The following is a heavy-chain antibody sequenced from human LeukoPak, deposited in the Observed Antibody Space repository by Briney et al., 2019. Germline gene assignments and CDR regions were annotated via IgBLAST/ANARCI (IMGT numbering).Heavy chain of an antibody. CDR3: ARANRRRSRNFFDP. CDR1: GGSFTAYY. CDR2: ISHSGTT. J-gene: IGHJ5*02. Sequence: PSETLSLTCAVYGGSFTAYYWNWIRQPPGKGLESIGEISHSGTTNSNPSLKNRVTISVDTSKNQFSLKLSSVTAADTAVYYCARANRRRSRNFFDPWGQGTLVTVSS. V-gene: IGHV4-34*01. D-gene: IGHD2/OR15-2a*01.